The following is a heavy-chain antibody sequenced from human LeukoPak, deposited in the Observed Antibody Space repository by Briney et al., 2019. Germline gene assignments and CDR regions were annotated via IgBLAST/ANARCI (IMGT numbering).Heavy chain of an antibody. Sequence: GGSLRLSCAASGFTFSSYWMHWVRQAPGKGLVWVSRINSDGSSTSYADSVKGRFTISRDNAKNTLYLQMNSLRAEDTAVYYCAKDPTYYDSSGTGHYWGQGTLVTVSS. V-gene: IGHV3-74*01. CDR1: GFTFSSYW. J-gene: IGHJ4*02. CDR2: INSDGSST. D-gene: IGHD3-22*01. CDR3: AKDPTYYDSSGTGHY.